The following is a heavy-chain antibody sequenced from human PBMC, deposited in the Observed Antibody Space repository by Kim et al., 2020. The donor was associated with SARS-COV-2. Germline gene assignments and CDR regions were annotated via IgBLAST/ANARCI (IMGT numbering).Heavy chain of an antibody. V-gene: IGHV4-30-2*04. CDR3: AGGGITGTTGIDY. D-gene: IGHD1-20*01. J-gene: IGHJ4*02. Sequence: YRPSLMSRVTISVDTPKNQASLKLSSVTAADTAVYYCAGGGITGTTGIDYWGQGTLVTVSS.